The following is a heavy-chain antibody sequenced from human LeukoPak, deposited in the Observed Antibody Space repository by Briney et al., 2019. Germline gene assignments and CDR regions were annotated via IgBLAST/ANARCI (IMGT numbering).Heavy chain of an antibody. CDR2: VNREGTTT. J-gene: IGHJ4*02. D-gene: IGHD3-9*01. V-gene: IGHV3-74*03. Sequence: TGGSLRLSCAASGFTFNTYWMHWVPQAPGKGLVWVARVNREGTTTTYADSVKGRFTISRDNAKNTLYLQMNNLRAEDTAVYYCARDLDWILFDYWGQGTLVTVS. CDR1: GFTFNTYW. CDR3: ARDLDWILFDY.